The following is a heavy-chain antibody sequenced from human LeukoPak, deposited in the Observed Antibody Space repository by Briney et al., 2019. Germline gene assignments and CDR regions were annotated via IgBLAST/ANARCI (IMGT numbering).Heavy chain of an antibody. D-gene: IGHD3-3*01. CDR2: IHYSGNT. Sequence: SETLSLTCTVSGGSTSSSNYYWGWIRQPPGKGLEWIGGIHYSGNTYYNPSLKSRVTISIDTSKNQFSLKLSSVTAADTAVYYCARLGAGPTYYDFWSGYSSFYFDYWGQGTLVTVSS. CDR1: GGSTSSSNYY. CDR3: ARLGAGPTYYDFWSGYSSFYFDY. V-gene: IGHV4-39*01. J-gene: IGHJ4*02.